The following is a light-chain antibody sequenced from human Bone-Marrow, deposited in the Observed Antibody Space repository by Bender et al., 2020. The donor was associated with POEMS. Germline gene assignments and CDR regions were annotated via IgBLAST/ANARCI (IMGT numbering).Light chain of an antibody. Sequence: QSVLTQPPSVSGAPGQRVTISCTGSISNIGAGYDVHWYQQLPGTAPKLLIYGNNNRPSGVPDRFSGAKSGTSASLAITGLQAEDEADYYCAVWDDSLKEFVFGSGTQVTVL. J-gene: IGLJ1*01. V-gene: IGLV1-40*01. CDR3: AVWDDSLKEFV. CDR1: ISNIGAGYD. CDR2: GNN.